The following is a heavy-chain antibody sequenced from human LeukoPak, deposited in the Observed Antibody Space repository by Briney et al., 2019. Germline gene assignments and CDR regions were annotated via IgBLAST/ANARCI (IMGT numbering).Heavy chain of an antibody. CDR3: ASIGDSSGWYDH. D-gene: IGHD6-19*01. CDR1: GYTFTSYG. J-gene: IGHJ5*02. V-gene: IGHV1-18*01. CDR2: ISAYNGNT. Sequence: ASVTLSCKASGYTFTSYGISWVRHAPGQGLEWMGWISAYNGNTNYAQKLQGRVTMTTDTSTSTAYMELRSLRSDDTAVYYCASIGDSSGWYDHWGQGTLVTVSS.